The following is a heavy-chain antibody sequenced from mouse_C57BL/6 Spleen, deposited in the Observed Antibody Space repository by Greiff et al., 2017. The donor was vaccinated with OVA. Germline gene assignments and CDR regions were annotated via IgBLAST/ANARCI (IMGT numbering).Heavy chain of an antibody. J-gene: IGHJ4*01. V-gene: IGHV3-6*01. D-gene: IGHD4-1*01. CDR2: ISYDGSN. Sequence: DVQLQESGPGLVKPSQSLSLTCSVTGYSITSGYYWNWIRQFPGNKLEWMGYISYDGSNNYNPSLKNRISITRDTSKNQFFLKLNSVTTEDTATYYCARSGTPYAMDYWGQGTSVTVSS. CDR3: ARSGTPYAMDY. CDR1: GYSITSGYY.